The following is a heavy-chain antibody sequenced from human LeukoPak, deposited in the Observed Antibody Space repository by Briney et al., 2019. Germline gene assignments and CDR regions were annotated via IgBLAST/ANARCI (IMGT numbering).Heavy chain of an antibody. CDR2: ISGSSGST. CDR1: GFTFSSYA. V-gene: IGHV3-23*01. Sequence: PGGSLRLSCAASGFTFSSYAMSWVRQAPGKGLEWVSAISGSSGSTYYADSVKGRFTISRDNSKNTLYLQMNSLRAEDTAVYYCAKRYSSGWYYFDYWGQGTLVTVSS. J-gene: IGHJ4*02. CDR3: AKRYSSGWYYFDY. D-gene: IGHD6-19*01.